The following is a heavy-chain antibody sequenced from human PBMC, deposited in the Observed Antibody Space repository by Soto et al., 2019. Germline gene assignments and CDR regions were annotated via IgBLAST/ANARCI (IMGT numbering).Heavy chain of an antibody. CDR1: GGSISSSSYY. J-gene: IGHJ4*02. CDR2: IYYSGST. V-gene: IGHV4-39*01. Sequence: SETLSLTCTVSGGSISSSSYYWGWIRQPPGKGLEWIGSIYYSGSTYYNPSLKSRVTISVDTSKNQFSLKLSSVTAADTAVYYCARRRDGYDYLDYWGQGTLVTVSS. CDR3: ARRRDGYDYLDY. D-gene: IGHD5-12*01.